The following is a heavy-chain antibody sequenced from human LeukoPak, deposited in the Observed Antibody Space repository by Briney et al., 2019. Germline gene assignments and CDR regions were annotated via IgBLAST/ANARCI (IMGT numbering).Heavy chain of an antibody. D-gene: IGHD3-22*01. V-gene: IGHV3-33*01. CDR2: IWYDGSNK. CDR1: GFTLSSFG. Sequence: PGRSLRLSCAASGFTLSSFGTRWVRQAPDEGLEWVAVIWYDGSNKCNADSVKGRFTISRDNSKNTLYLQMTSLRAEGTAVYYSARDSRYFYESSGYFSAGDYFDYWGQGTLGTVSS. CDR3: ARDSRYFYESSGYFSAGDYFDY. J-gene: IGHJ4*02.